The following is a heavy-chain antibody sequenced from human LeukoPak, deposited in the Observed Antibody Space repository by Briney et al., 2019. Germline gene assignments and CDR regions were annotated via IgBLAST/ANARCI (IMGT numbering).Heavy chain of an antibody. Sequence: PGRSLRLSCAASGFTFSNYAMHWVRQAPGKGLEWVAVISYDGSNKYYADSVKGRFTISRDISKNTLYLQMNSLRPEDTAVYYCARGPSGYHNTGGQGTLVTVSS. V-gene: IGHV3-30*04. CDR2: ISYDGSNK. D-gene: IGHD5-12*01. CDR1: GFTFSNYA. J-gene: IGHJ4*02. CDR3: ARGPSGYHNT.